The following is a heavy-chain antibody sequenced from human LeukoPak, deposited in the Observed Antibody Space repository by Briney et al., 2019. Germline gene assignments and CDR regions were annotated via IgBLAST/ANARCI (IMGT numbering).Heavy chain of an antibody. CDR3: AGLAGTNDP. D-gene: IGHD3/OR15-3a*01. J-gene: IGHJ5*02. CDR2: INHNGGA. Sequence: SETLSLTCGVYGGSFINYYWSWIRQPPGKGLEWIGEINHNGGANYNPSLKSRVSISIDTSKNQFPLKLTSVTAADTAIYYCAGLAGTNDPWGQGTLVTVSS. CDR1: GGSFINYY. V-gene: IGHV4-34*01.